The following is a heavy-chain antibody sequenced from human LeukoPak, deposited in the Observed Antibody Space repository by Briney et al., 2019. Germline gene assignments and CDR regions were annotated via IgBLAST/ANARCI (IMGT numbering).Heavy chain of an antibody. Sequence: GSVKVSCKSSGYTFTFYYVHWLRQAPGQGLEWMGCVNPRTWCTSSAHRFQGRVNMTRDASLSTFYLELSNLTSDDTALYYRARGQLSKVSLNPFEYWGQGTLVTVSS. CDR1: GYTFTFYY. CDR3: ARGQLSKVSLNPFEY. J-gene: IGHJ4*02. CDR2: VNPRTWCT. V-gene: IGHV1-2*02. D-gene: IGHD1-1*01.